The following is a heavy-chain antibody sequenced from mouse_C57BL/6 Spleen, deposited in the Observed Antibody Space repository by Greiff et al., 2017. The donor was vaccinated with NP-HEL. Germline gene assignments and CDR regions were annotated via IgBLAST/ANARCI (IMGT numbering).Heavy chain of an antibody. CDR3: ARREDI. CDR1: GFSLTSYG. Sequence: VQRVESGPGLVAPSQSLSITCTVSGFSLTSYGVHWVRQPPGKGLEWLGVIWAGGSTNYNSALMSRLSISKDNSKGQVALKMNSLQTDDTVMYYCARREDIWGRGTTLTVSS. CDR2: IWAGGST. D-gene: IGHD1-3*01. V-gene: IGHV2-9*02. J-gene: IGHJ2*01.